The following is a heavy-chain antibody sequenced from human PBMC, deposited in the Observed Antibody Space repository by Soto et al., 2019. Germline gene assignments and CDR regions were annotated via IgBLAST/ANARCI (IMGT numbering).Heavy chain of an antibody. D-gene: IGHD3-22*01. J-gene: IGHJ6*02. V-gene: IGHV4-38-2*01. CDR2: IYHSGST. CDR3: ARLHSSGYYYYYYGMDV. Sequence: PSETLSLTCAVSGYSISSGYYWGLIRQPPGKGLEWIGSIYHSGSTYYNPSLKSRVTISVDTSKNQFSLKLSSVTAADTAVYYCARLHSSGYYYYYYGMDVWGQGTTVTVSS. CDR1: GYSISSGYY.